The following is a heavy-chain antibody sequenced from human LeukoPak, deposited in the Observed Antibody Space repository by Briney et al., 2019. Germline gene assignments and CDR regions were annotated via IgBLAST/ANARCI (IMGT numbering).Heavy chain of an antibody. CDR1: GGSISSSSYY. V-gene: IGHV4-39*01. CDR3: ASTYSLYDAFDI. CDR2: IYYSGST. D-gene: IGHD1-26*01. Sequence: SETLSLTCTVSGGSISSSSYYWGWIRQPPGKGLEWIGSIYYSGSTYYNPSLKSRVTVSVDTSKNQFSLKLSSVTAADTAVYYCASTYSLYDAFDIWGQGTMVTVSS. J-gene: IGHJ3*02.